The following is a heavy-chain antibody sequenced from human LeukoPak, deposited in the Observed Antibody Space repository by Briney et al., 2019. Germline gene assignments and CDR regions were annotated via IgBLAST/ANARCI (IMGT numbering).Heavy chain of an antibody. Sequence: TGGSLRLSCAASGFTFSSYAMSWVRQAPGRGLEWIGYIYYSGSTNYNPSLKSRVTISVDTSKSQFSLKLSSVTAADTAIYYCARLEASTGKFYFDYWGQGTLVTVSS. CDR2: IYYSGST. J-gene: IGHJ4*02. CDR1: GFTFSSYA. V-gene: IGHV4-59*08. CDR3: ARLEASTGKFYFDY. D-gene: IGHD6-13*01.